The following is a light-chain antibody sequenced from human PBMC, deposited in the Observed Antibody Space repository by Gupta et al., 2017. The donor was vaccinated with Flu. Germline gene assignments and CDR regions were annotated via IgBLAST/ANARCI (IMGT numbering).Light chain of an antibody. CDR3: SSYTSSSTVV. Sequence: QLSFTLPPSWSGSLGQSITISFPGTSSDVGGYNYVSWYHQPPGTAPNLMIYEVSNRPSGVSNRFSGSKSGNTASLTISGLQAEDEADYYCSSYTSSSTVVFGGGTKLTVL. CDR2: EVS. J-gene: IGLJ2*01. V-gene: IGLV2-14*01. CDR1: SSDVGGYNY.